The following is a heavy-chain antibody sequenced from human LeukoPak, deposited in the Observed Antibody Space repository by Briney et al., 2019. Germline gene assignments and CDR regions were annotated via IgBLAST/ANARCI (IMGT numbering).Heavy chain of an antibody. CDR3: ARGTRRVVPYSSSNLRFDP. V-gene: IGHV4-39*07. CDR1: SGSISSSTYY. Sequence: SETLSLTCTVSSGSISSSTYYWGWIRQPPGKGLEWIGTIYYTGSTYYNPSLKSRVTISVDTSKNQFSLKLSSVTAADTAVYYCARGTRRVVPYSSSNLRFDPWGQGTLVTVSS. D-gene: IGHD6-6*01. CDR2: IYYTGST. J-gene: IGHJ5*02.